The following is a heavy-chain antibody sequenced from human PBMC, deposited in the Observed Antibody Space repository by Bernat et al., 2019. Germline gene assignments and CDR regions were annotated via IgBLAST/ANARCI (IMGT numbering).Heavy chain of an antibody. V-gene: IGHV4-39*01. CDR2: IYYSGST. J-gene: IGHJ5*02. Sequence: QLQLQESGPGLVKPSETLSLTYTVSGGSISSSSYYWGWIRQPPGKGLEWIGSIYYSGSTYYNPSLKSRVTISVDTSKNQFSLKLSSVTAADTAVYYCARHLHPAWFDPWGQGTLVTVSS. CDR3: ARHLHPAWFDP. CDR1: GGSISSSSYY.